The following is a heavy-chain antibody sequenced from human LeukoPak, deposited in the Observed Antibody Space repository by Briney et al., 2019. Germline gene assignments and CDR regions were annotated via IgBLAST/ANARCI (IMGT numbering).Heavy chain of an antibody. D-gene: IGHD3-9*01. CDR3: ASGDDILTGYPDYYYGMDV. Sequence: PGGSLRLSCAASGFTFSSYAMSWVRQAPGKGLKWVSAISGSGGSTYYADSVKGRFTISRDNSKNTLYLQMNSLRAEDTAVYYCASGDDILTGYPDYYYGMDVWGQGTTVTVSS. CDR1: GFTFSSYA. CDR2: ISGSGGST. J-gene: IGHJ6*02. V-gene: IGHV3-23*01.